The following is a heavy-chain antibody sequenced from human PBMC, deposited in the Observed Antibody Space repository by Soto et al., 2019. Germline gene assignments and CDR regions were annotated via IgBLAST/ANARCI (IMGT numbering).Heavy chain of an antibody. CDR2: INHSGST. D-gene: IGHD3-22*01. CDR3: ARARRGPYYYDSSGYFDY. CDR1: GGSFSGYY. V-gene: IGHV4-34*01. Sequence: SETLSLTCAVYGGSFSGYYWSWIRQPPGKGLEWIGEINHSGSTNYNPSLKSRVTISVDTSKNQFSLKLSSVTAADTAVYYCARARRGPYYYDSSGYFDYWGQGTLVTVSS. J-gene: IGHJ4*02.